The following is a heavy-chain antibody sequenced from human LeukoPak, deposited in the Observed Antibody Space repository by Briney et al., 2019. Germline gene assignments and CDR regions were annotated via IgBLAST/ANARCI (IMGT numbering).Heavy chain of an antibody. CDR3: AKDKFSVAVVADRLKWFDP. CDR2: ISTFNSYI. D-gene: IGHD2-15*01. CDR1: GFTFSSYS. Sequence: GGSLRLSCAASGFTFSSYSMNWVRQAPGKGLEWVSSISTFNSYIYYADSVKGRFTISRDDAKNSLDLQMNSLRADDTAVYYCAKDKFSVAVVADRLKWFDPWGQGTLVTVSS. V-gene: IGHV3-21*04. J-gene: IGHJ5*02.